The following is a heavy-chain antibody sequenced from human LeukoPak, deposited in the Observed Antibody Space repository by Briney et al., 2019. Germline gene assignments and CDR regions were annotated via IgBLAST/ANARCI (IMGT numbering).Heavy chain of an antibody. CDR1: GYTFTSYY. CDR2: INPSGGST. J-gene: IGHJ4*02. CDR3: ATDPSGSYYDPHFDY. D-gene: IGHD1-26*01. V-gene: IGHV1-46*01. Sequence: ASVKVSCKASGYTFTSYYMHWVRQAPGQGLEWMGIINPSGGSTSYAQKFQGRVTMTEDTSTDTAYMELSSLRSEDTAVYYCATDPSGSYYDPHFDYWGQGTLVTVSS.